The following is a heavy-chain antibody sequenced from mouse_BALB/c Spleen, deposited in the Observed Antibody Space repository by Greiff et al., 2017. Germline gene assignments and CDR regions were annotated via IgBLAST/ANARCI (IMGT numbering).Heavy chain of an antibody. Sequence: DVHLVESGGGLVKPGGSLKLSCAASGFTFSSYDMSWVRQTPEKRLEWVAYISSGGSTYYPDSVKGRFTISRDNARNILYLQMSSLRSEDTAMYYCAREALYYYGDYWGQGTTLTVSS. V-gene: IGHV5-6-5*01. CDR2: ISSGGST. CDR3: AREALYYYGDY. D-gene: IGHD1-1*01. CDR1: GFTFSSYD. J-gene: IGHJ2*01.